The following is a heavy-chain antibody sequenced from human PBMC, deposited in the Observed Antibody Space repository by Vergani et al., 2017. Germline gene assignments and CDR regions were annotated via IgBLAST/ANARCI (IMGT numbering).Heavy chain of an antibody. J-gene: IGHJ5*02. CDR1: GYTFTSYY. Sequence: QVQLVQSGAEVKKPGASVKVSCKASGYTFTSYYMHWVRQAPGQGLEWMGIINPSGGSTSYAQKFQGRVTMTRDTSTRTVYMELSSLRSEDTAGYYCARGSPRMVVVPAARSRNWFDPWGQGTLVTVSS. V-gene: IGHV1-46*01. CDR2: INPSGGST. CDR3: ARGSPRMVVVPAARSRNWFDP. D-gene: IGHD2-2*01.